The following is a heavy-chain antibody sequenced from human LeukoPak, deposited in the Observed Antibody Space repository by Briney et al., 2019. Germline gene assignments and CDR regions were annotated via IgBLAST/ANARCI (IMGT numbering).Heavy chain of an antibody. CDR2: ISNNGGYT. CDR1: GFTFSSSA. J-gene: IGHJ4*02. CDR3: ARDYYDGSAYYSYYEY. V-gene: IGHV3-23*01. D-gene: IGHD3-22*01. Sequence: PGGSLRLSCAASGFTFSSSAMSWVRQAPGKGLEWVSAISNNGGYTYYADSVKGRFTISRDNSKNTLSLQMNSLRAEDTAVYYCARDYYDGSAYYSYYEYWGQGTLVTVSS.